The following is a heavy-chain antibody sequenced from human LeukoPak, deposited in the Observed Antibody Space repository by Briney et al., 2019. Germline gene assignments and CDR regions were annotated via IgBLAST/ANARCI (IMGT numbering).Heavy chain of an antibody. V-gene: IGHV4-59*12. Sequence: SETLSLTCTVSGGSISSYYWSWIRQPPGKGLEWIGYIYYSGSTNNNPSLKSRVTKSVDTSKNQFSLKLTSVTAADTAVYYCARDGISYGIDYWGQGTLVTVSS. CDR1: GGSISSYY. J-gene: IGHJ4*02. CDR2: IYYSGST. D-gene: IGHD5-18*01. CDR3: ARDGISYGIDY.